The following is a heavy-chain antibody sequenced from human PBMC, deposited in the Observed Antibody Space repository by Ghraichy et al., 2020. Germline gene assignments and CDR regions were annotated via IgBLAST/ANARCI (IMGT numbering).Heavy chain of an antibody. Sequence: SETLSLTCTVSGGSISSSSYYWGWIRQPPGKGLEWIGSIYYSGSTYYNPSLKSRVTISVDTSKNQFSLKLSSVTAADTAVYYCARDGYGAAAAPVFDYWGQGTLVTVSS. V-gene: IGHV4-39*07. CDR2: IYYSGST. D-gene: IGHD6-13*01. J-gene: IGHJ4*02. CDR1: GGSISSSSYY. CDR3: ARDGYGAAAAPVFDY.